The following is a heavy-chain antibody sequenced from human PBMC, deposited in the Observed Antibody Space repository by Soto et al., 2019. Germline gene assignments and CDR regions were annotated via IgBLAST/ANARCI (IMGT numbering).Heavy chain of an antibody. V-gene: IGHV3-30-3*01. D-gene: IGHD5-18*01. CDR3: ARDETPAFYSYGSGYFDY. Sequence: GGSLRLSCAASGFTFSSYAMHWVRQAPGKGLEWVAVISYDGSNKYYADSVKGRFTISRDNSKNTLYLQMNSLRAEDTAVYYCARDETPAFYSYGSGYFDYWGQGTLVTVSS. CDR2: ISYDGSNK. J-gene: IGHJ4*02. CDR1: GFTFSSYA.